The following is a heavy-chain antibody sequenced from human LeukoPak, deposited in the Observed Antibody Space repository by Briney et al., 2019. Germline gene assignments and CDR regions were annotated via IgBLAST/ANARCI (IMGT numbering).Heavy chain of an antibody. D-gene: IGHD3-10*01. CDR3: ARDLFHFSGSGRYFGL. CDR1: GASIRNSGHY. J-gene: IGHJ2*01. V-gene: IGHV4-31*03. Sequence: SQTLSLTCTVSGASIRNSGHYWSWIRHVPGQGLEWIGYIYYSGTTYYNPSLESRVTISVDTSNNQFSLMLDRVTAADTAIYYCARDLFHFSGSGRYFGLWGRGTLVTVSA. CDR2: IYYSGTT.